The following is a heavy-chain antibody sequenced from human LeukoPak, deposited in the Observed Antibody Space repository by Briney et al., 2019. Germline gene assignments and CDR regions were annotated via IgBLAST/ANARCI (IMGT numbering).Heavy chain of an antibody. D-gene: IGHD2-2*01. J-gene: IGHJ5*02. V-gene: IGHV1-69*13. CDR2: IIPIFGTA. CDR1: GGTFSSYA. Sequence: SVKVSCKASGGTFSSYAISWVRQAPGQGLEWLGGIIPIFGTANYAQKFQGRVTITADESTSTAYMELSSLRSEDTAVYYCARDDVVVPAARVRWFDPWGQGTLVTVSS. CDR3: ARDDVVVPAARVRWFDP.